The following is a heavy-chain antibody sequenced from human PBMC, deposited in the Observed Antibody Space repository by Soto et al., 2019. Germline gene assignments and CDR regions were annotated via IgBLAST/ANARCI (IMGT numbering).Heavy chain of an antibody. J-gene: IGHJ4*02. Sequence: GASVKVSCKASGGTFSSYAISWVRQAPGQGLEWMGGIIPIFGTANYAQKFQGRVTITRDMSSGTAYLELSSLRSEDTAVYYCATHREGATYYFDYWGQGTLVTVSS. D-gene: IGHD1-26*01. CDR2: IIPIFGTA. V-gene: IGHV1-69*05. CDR3: ATHREGATYYFDY. CDR1: GGTFSSYA.